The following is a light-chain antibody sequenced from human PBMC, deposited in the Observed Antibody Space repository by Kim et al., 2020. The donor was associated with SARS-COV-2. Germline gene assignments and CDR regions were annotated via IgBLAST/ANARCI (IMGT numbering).Light chain of an antibody. V-gene: IGLV3-19*01. CDR3: NSRVGSGDHYE. CDR2: GKD. J-gene: IGLJ7*01. Sequence: SSELTQDPAVSVALGQTVSITCQGDILRRYHASWYQQKPGQAPVLVIYGKDSRASGIPDRFPGSSPGDTTSLTITGAQAEDEADYYCNSRVGSGDHYEFG. CDR1: ILRRYH.